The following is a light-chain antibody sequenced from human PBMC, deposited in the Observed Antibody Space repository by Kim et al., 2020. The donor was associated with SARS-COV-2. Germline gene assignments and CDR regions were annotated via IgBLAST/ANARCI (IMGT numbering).Light chain of an antibody. CDR2: QDS. Sequence: SYELTQPPSVSVSPGQTATITCSGDKLGEKFVSWYQQKPGQSPVVVTYQDSKRPSGIPERFSGSNSGNTATLTISGTQAMDEADYYCHAWHSNTAGVFGGWTKLTVL. J-gene: IGLJ3*02. V-gene: IGLV3-1*01. CDR3: HAWHSNTAGV. CDR1: KLGEKF.